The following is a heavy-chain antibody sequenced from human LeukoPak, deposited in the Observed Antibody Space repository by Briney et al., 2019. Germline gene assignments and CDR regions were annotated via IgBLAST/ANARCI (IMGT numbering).Heavy chain of an antibody. CDR2: INAGNGNP. D-gene: IGHD2-2*01. Sequence: GASVKVSCKASGYTFTSYAMHWVRQAPGQRLEWMGWINAGNGNPKYSQEFQGRVTITRDTSASTAYMELSSLRSEDMAVYYCARGPCSSTSCPRVGLDYWGQGTLVTVSS. CDR3: ARGPCSSTSCPRVGLDY. J-gene: IGHJ4*02. V-gene: IGHV1-3*03. CDR1: GYTFTSYA.